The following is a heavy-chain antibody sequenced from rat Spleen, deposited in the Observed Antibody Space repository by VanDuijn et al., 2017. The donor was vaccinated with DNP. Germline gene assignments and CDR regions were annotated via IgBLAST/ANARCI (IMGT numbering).Heavy chain of an antibody. CDR2: ISTSGGST. CDR1: GFTFSSFP. CDR3: TRDGVSGSFDY. V-gene: IGHV5-46*01. Sequence: EVQLVESGGGLVQPGRSMKLSCAASGFTFSSFPMAWVRQAPTTGLEWVATISTSGGSTYYRDSVKGRFTISRDNAKSTLYRQMNSLRSEDTATYYCTRDGVSGSFDYWGQGVMVTVSS. D-gene: IGHD1-4*01. J-gene: IGHJ2*01.